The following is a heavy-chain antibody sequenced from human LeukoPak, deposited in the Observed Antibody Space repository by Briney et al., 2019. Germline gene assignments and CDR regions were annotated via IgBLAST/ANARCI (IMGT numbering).Heavy chain of an antibody. Sequence: GGSLRLSCAASGFTFSSYWMHWVRQAPGKGLVWVSRINSDGSSTSYAASVKGRFTISRDNAKNTLYLQMNSLRAEDTAVYYCARAQWELGIMDYYYGMDVWGQGTTVTVSS. CDR3: ARAQWELGIMDYYYGMDV. D-gene: IGHD1-26*01. V-gene: IGHV3-74*01. J-gene: IGHJ6*02. CDR1: GFTFSSYW. CDR2: INSDGSST.